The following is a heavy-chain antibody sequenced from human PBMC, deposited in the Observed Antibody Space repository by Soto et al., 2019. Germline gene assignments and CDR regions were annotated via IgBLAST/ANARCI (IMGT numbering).Heavy chain of an antibody. CDR2: ISSSSSYI. D-gene: IGHD6-13*01. J-gene: IGHJ6*02. CDR1: GFTFSSYS. V-gene: IGHV3-21*01. CDR3: ARVVQAAAAHYYYYGMDV. Sequence: GGSLRLSCAASGFTFSSYSMNWVRQAPGKGLEWVSSISSSSSYIYYADSVKGRFTIPRDNAKNSLYLQMNSLRAEDTAVYYCARVVQAAAAHYYYYGMDVWGQGTTVTVSS.